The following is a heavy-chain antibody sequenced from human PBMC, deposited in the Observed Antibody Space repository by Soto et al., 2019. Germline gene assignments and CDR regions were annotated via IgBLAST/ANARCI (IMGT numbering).Heavy chain of an antibody. Sequence: GGSLRLSCAASGFTFSESFMSWIRQAPGKGLEWVSSISTTSTFTDYAASLKGRVTVSRDNSRNALFLQLDSLRDEDTAVYFCARGAVSRQYFYYGFDVWGQGTTVTVSS. J-gene: IGHJ6*02. CDR3: ARGAVSRQYFYYGFDV. CDR2: ISTTSTFT. V-gene: IGHV3-11*06. CDR1: GFTFSESF. D-gene: IGHD4-17*01.